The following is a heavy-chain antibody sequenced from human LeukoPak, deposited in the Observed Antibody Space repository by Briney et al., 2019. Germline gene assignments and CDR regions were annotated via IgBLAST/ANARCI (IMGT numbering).Heavy chain of an antibody. D-gene: IGHD3-22*01. Sequence: GASVKVSCKASGGTFSSYAISWVRQAPGQGLEWMGRIIPILGIANYAQKFQGRVMITADKSTSTAYMELSSLRSEDTAVYYCARAFYYYDSNGYQDYWGQGTLVTVSS. CDR2: IIPILGIA. V-gene: IGHV1-69*04. CDR3: ARAFYYYDSNGYQDY. J-gene: IGHJ4*02. CDR1: GGTFSSYA.